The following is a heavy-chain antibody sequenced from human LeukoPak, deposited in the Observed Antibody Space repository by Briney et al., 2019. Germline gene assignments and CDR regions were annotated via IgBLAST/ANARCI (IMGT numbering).Heavy chain of an antibody. Sequence: SETLSLTCTVSGDSLSNYYWSWIRQPPGKGLEWIGYIYYSGSTKYNPSLKSRVTVSVDTSKDQFSLKLSSVTAADTAVYYCARSGYSSSWYYFDYWGQGTLVTVSS. D-gene: IGHD6-13*01. CDR3: ARSGYSSSWYYFDY. V-gene: IGHV4-59*01. CDR1: GDSLSNYY. CDR2: IYYSGST. J-gene: IGHJ4*02.